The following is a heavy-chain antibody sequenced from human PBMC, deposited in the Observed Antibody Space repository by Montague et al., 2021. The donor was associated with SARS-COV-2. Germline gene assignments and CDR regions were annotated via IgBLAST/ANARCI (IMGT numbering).Heavy chain of an antibody. J-gene: IGHJ5*02. V-gene: IGHV4-4*02. D-gene: IGHD1-26*01. Sequence: SETLSLTCAVSGGSITSENWWSWVRQPPGKGLEWIAETHQWGGTNYNPSLRSRVTILLDNSKNQFSLNLISVTAADTAVYFCVRMGAAHRLNNWFDPWGQGALVTVSS. CDR1: GGSITSENW. CDR3: VRMGAAHRLNNWFDP. CDR2: THQWGGT.